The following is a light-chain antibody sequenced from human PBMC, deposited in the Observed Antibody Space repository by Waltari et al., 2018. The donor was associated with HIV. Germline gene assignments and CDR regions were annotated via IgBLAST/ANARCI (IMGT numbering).Light chain of an antibody. Sequence: QSVLTQPPSASGTPGQRVTIPCSGSSSNLGSNYVYWYQQRPGPAPKLLIYRNNQRPSGVPDRFSGSKSGTSASLAISGLRSEDEADYYCAAWDDSLSGRVFGGGTKLTVL. CDR1: SSNLGSNY. CDR2: RNN. V-gene: IGLV1-47*01. J-gene: IGLJ2*01. CDR3: AAWDDSLSGRV.